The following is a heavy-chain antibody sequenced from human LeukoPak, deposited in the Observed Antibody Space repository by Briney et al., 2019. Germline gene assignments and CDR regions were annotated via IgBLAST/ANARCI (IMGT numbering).Heavy chain of an antibody. V-gene: IGHV3-23*01. D-gene: IGHD3-3*01. CDR1: GFTFSSYW. CDR2: LSGTGART. Sequence: GGSLTLTCAASGFTFSSYWMSWVRQAPGKGLEWVSSLSGTGARTYYADSVKGRFTISRDNSKNTLYLQMNSLRAEDTAVYYCAKDLLNDDFWSRYYRFDCWGQGTLVTVSS. J-gene: IGHJ4*02. CDR3: AKDLLNDDFWSRYYRFDC.